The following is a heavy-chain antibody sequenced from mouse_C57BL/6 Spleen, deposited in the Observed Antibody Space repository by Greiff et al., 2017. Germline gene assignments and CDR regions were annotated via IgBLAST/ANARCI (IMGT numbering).Heavy chain of an antibody. Sequence: QVQLQQPGAELVMPGASVKLSCKASGYTFTSYWMHWVKQRPGQGLEWIGEIDPSDSYTNYNQKFKGKSTLTVDKSSSTAYMQLSSLTSEDSAVYYCANTGTGAWFAYWGQGTLVTVSA. CDR1: GYTFTSYW. CDR2: IDPSDSYT. CDR3: ANTGTGAWFAY. J-gene: IGHJ3*01. V-gene: IGHV1-69*01. D-gene: IGHD4-1*01.